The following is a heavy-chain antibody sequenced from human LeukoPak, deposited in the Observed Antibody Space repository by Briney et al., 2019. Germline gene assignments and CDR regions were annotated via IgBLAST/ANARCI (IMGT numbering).Heavy chain of an antibody. V-gene: IGHV3-66*01. CDR1: GFIVSSNY. CDR3: ARDLEAANTYYFDY. CDR2: ISSAGTT. J-gene: IGHJ4*02. D-gene: IGHD6-13*01. Sequence: PGGSLRLSCAASGFIVSSNYMNWVRQAPGKGLEWVSIISSAGTTYYADSVKGRFTISRDNSKNTVYLQVNSLRDEDTAVYYCARDLEAANTYYFDYWGQGTMVTVSS.